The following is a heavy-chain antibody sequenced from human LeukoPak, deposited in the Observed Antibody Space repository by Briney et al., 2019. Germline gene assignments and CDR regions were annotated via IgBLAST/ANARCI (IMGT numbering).Heavy chain of an antibody. Sequence: PGGSLRLSCAVSGFTFSDYYMSWIRQAPGKGLEWVSYISSSGSTIFYAVSVKGRFTISRDNAKKSLYLQMNSLRAEDTAVYYCARDGNRIFHPWGQGTLVPVSS. V-gene: IGHV3-11*04. J-gene: IGHJ1*01. CDR1: GFTFSDYY. CDR3: ARDGNRIFHP. CDR2: ISSSGSTI. D-gene: IGHD3-10*01.